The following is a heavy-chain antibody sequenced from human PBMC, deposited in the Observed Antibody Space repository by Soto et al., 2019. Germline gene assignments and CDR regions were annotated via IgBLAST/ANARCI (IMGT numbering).Heavy chain of an antibody. J-gene: IGHJ4*02. CDR1: GHTFTSYE. Sequence: GASVKVSCKASGHTFTSYEINWVRQATGQGLEWMGWMNPNSGNTGHAQKFQGRVTMTRDTSISTAYMELSSLRSEDTAVYYCARAPTPPRYYFDYWGQGTLVTFSS. CDR3: ARAPTPPRYYFDY. CDR2: MNPNSGNT. V-gene: IGHV1-8*01.